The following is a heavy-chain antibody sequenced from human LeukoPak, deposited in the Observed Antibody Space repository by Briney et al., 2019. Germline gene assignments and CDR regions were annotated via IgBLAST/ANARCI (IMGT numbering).Heavy chain of an antibody. J-gene: IGHJ3*02. CDR1: GYTFTGYY. Sequence: ASVKVSCKASGYTFTGYYMHWVRQAPGQGLEWMGWINPNSGGTNYAQKFQGWVTMTRDTSISTAYMELSRLRSDDTAVYYCARARLRGYDAFDIWGQGTMVTVSS. V-gene: IGHV1-2*04. D-gene: IGHD3-22*01. CDR2: INPNSGGT. CDR3: ARARLRGYDAFDI.